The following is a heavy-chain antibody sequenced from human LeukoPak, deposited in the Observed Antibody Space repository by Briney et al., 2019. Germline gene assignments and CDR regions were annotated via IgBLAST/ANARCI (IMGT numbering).Heavy chain of an antibody. V-gene: IGHV3-30*18. D-gene: IGHD3-10*01. Sequence: GGSLRLSCAASGFTFSSYGMHWVRQAPGKGLEWVAVISYDGSNKYYADSVKGRFTISRDNSKNTLYLQMNSLRAEDTAVYYCAKGLYYYGSGSPSLDYWGQGTLVTVSS. CDR2: ISYDGSNK. J-gene: IGHJ4*02. CDR1: GFTFSSYG. CDR3: AKGLYYYGSGSPSLDY.